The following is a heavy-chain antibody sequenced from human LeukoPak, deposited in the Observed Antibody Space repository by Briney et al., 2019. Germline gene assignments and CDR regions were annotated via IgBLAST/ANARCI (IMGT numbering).Heavy chain of an antibody. CDR1: GYTFTGYY. D-gene: IGHD2-2*01. CDR2: INPNSGGT. J-gene: IGHJ3*02. Sequence: ASVKVSCKASGYTFTGYYMHWVRQAPGQGLEWMGWINPNSGGTNYAQKFQGRVTMTRDTSISTAYMELSRLRSDDTAVYYCARAPGYCSSTSCNDALDIWGQGTMVTVSS. V-gene: IGHV1-2*02. CDR3: ARAPGYCSSTSCNDALDI.